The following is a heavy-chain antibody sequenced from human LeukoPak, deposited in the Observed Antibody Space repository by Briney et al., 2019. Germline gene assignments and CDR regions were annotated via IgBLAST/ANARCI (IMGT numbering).Heavy chain of an antibody. CDR1: GCTFTNCA. J-gene: IGHJ5*02. D-gene: IGHD3-3*01. CDR3: ANTQSQFGVENWFDP. V-gene: IGHV3-23*01. Sequence: GHSLRLSCAASGCTFTNCAVSVVRLALGKVLYWVSFISCSGGNKNYYADSVKGRFTISRDNSKNTLYLQMNSLRAEDTAVYYCANTQSQFGVENWFDPWGQGTLVTVSS. CDR2: ISCSGGNK.